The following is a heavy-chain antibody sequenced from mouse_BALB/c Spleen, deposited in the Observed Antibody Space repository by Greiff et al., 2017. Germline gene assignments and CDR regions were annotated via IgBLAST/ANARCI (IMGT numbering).Heavy chain of an antibody. CDR1: GFTFSSYG. Sequence: EVQLVESGGDLVKPGGSLKLSCAASGFTFSSYGMSWVRQTPDKRLEWVATISSGGSYTYYPDSVKGRFTISRDNAKNTLYLQMSSLKSEDTAMYYCARHGYDGYSYWYFDVWGAGTTVTVSS. D-gene: IGHD2-3*01. CDR2: ISSGGSYT. J-gene: IGHJ1*01. CDR3: ARHGYDGYSYWYFDV. V-gene: IGHV5-6*01.